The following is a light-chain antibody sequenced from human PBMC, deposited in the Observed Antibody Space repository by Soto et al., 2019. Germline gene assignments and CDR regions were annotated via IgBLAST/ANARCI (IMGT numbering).Light chain of an antibody. CDR2: AAS. J-gene: IGKJ1*01. CDR3: QQSYNSPPT. CDR1: HSIGTY. Sequence: DIQMTQSPSSLSASVGDAVTITCRAGHSIGTYLSWYQLKPGKPPRLLIYAASSLQTGVPSRFSGSGSGTDFTLTITGLQPEDFATYSCQQSYNSPPTFVQGTRV. V-gene: IGKV1-39*01.